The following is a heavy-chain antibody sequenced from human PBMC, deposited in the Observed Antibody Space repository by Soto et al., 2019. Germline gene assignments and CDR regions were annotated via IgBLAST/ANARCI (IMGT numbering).Heavy chain of an antibody. V-gene: IGHV3-48*01. CDR1: GFTFSSYS. Sequence: GGSLRLSYAASGFTFSSYSMNWVRQAPGKGLEWVSYISSSSSTIYYADSVKGRFTISRDNAKNSLYLQMNSLRAEDTAVYYCARDRFLYDILTGYQRDAFDIWGQGTMVTVSS. CDR2: ISSSSSTI. D-gene: IGHD3-9*01. J-gene: IGHJ3*02. CDR3: ARDRFLYDILTGYQRDAFDI.